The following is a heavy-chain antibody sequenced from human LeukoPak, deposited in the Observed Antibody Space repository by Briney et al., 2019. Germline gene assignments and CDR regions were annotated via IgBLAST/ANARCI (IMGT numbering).Heavy chain of an antibody. Sequence: PPEALSLTCTVSGGSISRGGYYCSWIRQHPGKDLEWIGYIYYSGSTYYNPSLKSRVTISVDTSKNQFSLKLSSVTASDTAVYYCARHSSVRSPFDYWGQGTLVTVSS. CDR3: ARHSSVRSPFDY. CDR2: IYYSGST. CDR1: GGSISRGGYY. V-gene: IGHV4-31*03. D-gene: IGHD5/OR15-5a*01. J-gene: IGHJ4*02.